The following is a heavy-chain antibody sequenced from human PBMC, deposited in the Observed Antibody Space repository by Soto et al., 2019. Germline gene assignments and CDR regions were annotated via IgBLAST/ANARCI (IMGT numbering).Heavy chain of an antibody. J-gene: IGHJ6*02. Sequence: SVKVSCKASGGTFSSYAISWVRQAPGQGLEWMGGIIPIFGTANYAQKFQGRVTITADESTSTAYMELSSLRSEDTAVYYCARDRGVVVPAAIKGYYYYYGMDVWGQGTTVT. CDR1: GGTFSSYA. D-gene: IGHD2-2*01. CDR2: IIPIFGTA. CDR3: ARDRGVVVPAAIKGYYYYYGMDV. V-gene: IGHV1-69*13.